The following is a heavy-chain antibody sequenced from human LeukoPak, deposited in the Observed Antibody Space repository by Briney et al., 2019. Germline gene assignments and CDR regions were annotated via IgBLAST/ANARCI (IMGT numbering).Heavy chain of an antibody. J-gene: IGHJ4*02. CDR1: GYSISSGYY. V-gene: IGHV4-38-2*02. CDR3: ARQWGSDISSWPTPPFDY. Sequence: PSETLSLTCNVSGYSISSGYYWGWIRQPPGKGLEWIGSMYHRGNTYYNTSLNSRVTISVDTSKNQFSLKLRFVTATDTAVYYCARQWGSDISSWPTPPFDYWGQGTLVTVSS. CDR2: MYHRGNT. D-gene: IGHD6-13*01.